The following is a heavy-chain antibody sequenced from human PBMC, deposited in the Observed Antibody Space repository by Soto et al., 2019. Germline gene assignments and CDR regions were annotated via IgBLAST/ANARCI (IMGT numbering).Heavy chain of an antibody. CDR3: ARTYSGSYWRAFDY. D-gene: IGHD1-26*01. CDR1: GFTFSSYA. Sequence: QVQLVESGGGVVQPGRSLRLSCAASGFTFSSYAMHWVRQAPGKGLEWVAVISYDGSNKYYADSVKGRFTISRDNSKNTLYLQMNSLRAEDTAVYYCARTYSGSYWRAFDYWGQGTLVTVSS. J-gene: IGHJ4*02. CDR2: ISYDGSNK. V-gene: IGHV3-30-3*01.